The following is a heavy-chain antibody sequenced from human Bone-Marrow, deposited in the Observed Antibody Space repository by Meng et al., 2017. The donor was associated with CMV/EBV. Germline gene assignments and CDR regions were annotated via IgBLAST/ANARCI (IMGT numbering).Heavy chain of an antibody. Sequence: SVKVSCKASGGTFSSYAISWVRQAPGQGLEWMGGIIPIFGTANYAQKFQGRVTITTDESTSTAYMELSSLRSEDTAVYYCARAQVSIFGVVILKYYYYYYGMDVWGQGTTVTVS. D-gene: IGHD3-3*01. J-gene: IGHJ6*02. CDR2: IIPIFGTA. CDR1: GGTFSSYA. V-gene: IGHV1-69*05. CDR3: ARAQVSIFGVVILKYYYYYYGMDV.